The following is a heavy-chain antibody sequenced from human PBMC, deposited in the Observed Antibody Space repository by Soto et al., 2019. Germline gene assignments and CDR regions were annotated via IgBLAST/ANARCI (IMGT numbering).Heavy chain of an antibody. CDR3: ARARFDGDYSNDDVVRGVKIYFDY. Sequence: SGTLSPPCTFSGGSLSRGGFYWSLIRQHPGEGLGGVGYIYYSGSTYYNPSLKSRVTISVDTSKNQFSLKLSSVTAADTAVYYCARARFDGDYSNDDVVRGVKIYFDYWGQGTLVTVSS. V-gene: IGHV4-31*03. CDR1: GGSLSRGGFY. J-gene: IGHJ4*02. CDR2: IYYSGST. D-gene: IGHD4-4*01.